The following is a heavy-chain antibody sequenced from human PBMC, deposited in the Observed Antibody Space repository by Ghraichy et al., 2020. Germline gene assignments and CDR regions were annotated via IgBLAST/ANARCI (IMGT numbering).Heavy chain of an antibody. CDR1: GFTFSSYA. Sequence: GGSLRLSCAASGFTFSSYAMSWVRQAPGKGLEWVSTISGNGGRTYYADSVKGRFTISRDNSKTTLYLQMNSLRAEDTAIYYCAKDWDPYQLLYRPEGFDYWGQGTLVTVSS. CDR3: AKDWDPYQLLYRPEGFDY. V-gene: IGHV3-23*01. CDR2: ISGNGGRT. J-gene: IGHJ4*02. D-gene: IGHD2-2*02.